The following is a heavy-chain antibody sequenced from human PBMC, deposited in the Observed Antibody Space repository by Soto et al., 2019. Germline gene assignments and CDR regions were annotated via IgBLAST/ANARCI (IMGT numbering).Heavy chain of an antibody. J-gene: IGHJ4*02. Sequence: EVQLVESGGGLVQPGGSLRLSCAASGFTVSSNYMSWVRQAPGKGLEWVSVIYSGGSTYYADSVKGRFTISRDNSKNTLYLQMNRLRAEDTAVYYCAREEDYGDYVGDYWGQGTLVPVSS. CDR2: IYSGGST. CDR1: GFTVSSNY. CDR3: AREEDYGDYVGDY. V-gene: IGHV3-66*01. D-gene: IGHD4-17*01.